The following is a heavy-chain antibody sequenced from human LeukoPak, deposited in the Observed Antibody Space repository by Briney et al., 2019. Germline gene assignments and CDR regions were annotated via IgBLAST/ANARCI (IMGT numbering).Heavy chain of an antibody. CDR2: ITYSGST. J-gene: IGHJ4*02. D-gene: IGHD1-26*01. V-gene: IGHV4-39*01. Sequence: TETLSLTCTVSGGSISSSTYYWAWIRQSPGKGLEWIGSITYSGSTYYNPSLESRVTISVDTSKNQFSLRLISVTAVDTAVYYCARQGVGATDCWGQGTLVTVSS. CDR3: ARQGVGATDC. CDR1: GGSISSSTYY.